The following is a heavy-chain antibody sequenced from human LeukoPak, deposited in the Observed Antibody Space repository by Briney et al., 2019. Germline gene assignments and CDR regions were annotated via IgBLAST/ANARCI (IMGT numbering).Heavy chain of an antibody. D-gene: IGHD1-1*01. V-gene: IGHV3-64*01. J-gene: IGHJ4*02. Sequence: GGSLRLSCAASGFTFSNYAMHWVRQAPGKGLEYVSGISSNGGSTFYASSVKGRFTISRDNSKNTLYLQMGSLRAEDMAVYYFARAEGKQLRGGIDYWGQGSLVTVSS. CDR2: ISSNGGST. CDR1: GFTFSNYA. CDR3: ARAEGKQLRGGIDY.